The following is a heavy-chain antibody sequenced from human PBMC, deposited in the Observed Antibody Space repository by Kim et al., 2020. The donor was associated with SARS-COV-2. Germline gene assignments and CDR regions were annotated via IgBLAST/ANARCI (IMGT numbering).Heavy chain of an antibody. J-gene: IGHJ6*02. CDR3: AKVGATQNYYYYYGMDV. V-gene: IGHV3-30*02. D-gene: IGHD3-16*01. Sequence: VKGRFTISRDNSKNTLYLQMNSLRAEDTAVYYCAKVGATQNYYYYYGMDVWGQGTMVTVSS.